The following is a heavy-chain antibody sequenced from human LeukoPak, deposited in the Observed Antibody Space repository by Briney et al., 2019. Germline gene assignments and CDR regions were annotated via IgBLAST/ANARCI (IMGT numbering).Heavy chain of an antibody. CDR1: GFTFSSYS. J-gene: IGHJ6*02. Sequence: GGSLRLSCAASGFTFSSYSMNWVRQAPGKGLEWVSSISSSSTYIYYADSVKGRFTISRDNAKNSLYLQMNSLRAEDTAVYYRARWGITSYGMDVWGQGTTVTVSS. CDR2: ISSSSTYI. CDR3: ARWGITSYGMDV. V-gene: IGHV3-21*01. D-gene: IGHD3-10*01.